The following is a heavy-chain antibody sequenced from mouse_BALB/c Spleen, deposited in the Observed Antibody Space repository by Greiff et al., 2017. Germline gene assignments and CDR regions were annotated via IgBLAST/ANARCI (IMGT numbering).Heavy chain of an antibody. Sequence: EVKLMESGGGLVQPGGSRKLSCAASGFTFSSFGMHWVRQAPEKGLEWVAYISSGSSTIYYADTVKGRFTISRDNPKNTLFLQMTSLRSEDTAMYYCARSRRGNYLLDYWGQGTTLTVSS. V-gene: IGHV5-17*02. CDR2: ISSGSSTI. CDR1: GFTFSSFG. D-gene: IGHD2-1*01. J-gene: IGHJ2*01. CDR3: ARSRRGNYLLDY.